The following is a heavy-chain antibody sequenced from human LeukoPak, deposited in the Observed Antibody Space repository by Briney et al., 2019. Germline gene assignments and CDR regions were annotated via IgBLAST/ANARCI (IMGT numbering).Heavy chain of an antibody. D-gene: IGHD6-19*01. J-gene: IGHJ4*02. CDR3: AKEAVAGIVDY. CDR1: GFTFDNYA. V-gene: IGHV3-23*01. Sequence: GGSLRLSCAASGFTFDNYAMTWVRQAPGKGLEWVSSISKRGGSTYYADSVKGRFTISRDNSKSTLYLQMNSLRAEDTAVYYCAKEAVAGIVDYWGQGTLVTVSS. CDR2: ISKRGGST.